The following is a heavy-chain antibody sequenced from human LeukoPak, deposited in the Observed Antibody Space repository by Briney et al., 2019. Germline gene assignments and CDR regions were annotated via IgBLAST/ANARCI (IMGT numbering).Heavy chain of an antibody. CDR2: ISAYNGNT. V-gene: IGHV1-18*01. CDR3: ARVSPIAAAVAYYFDY. CDR1: GYTFTSYG. J-gene: IGHJ4*02. Sequence: ASVKVSCEASGYTFTSYGISWVRQAPGQGLEWMGWISAYNGNTNYAQKLQGRVTMTTDTSTSTAYMELRSLRSDDTAVYYCARVSPIAAAVAYYFDYWGQGTLVTVSS. D-gene: IGHD6-13*01.